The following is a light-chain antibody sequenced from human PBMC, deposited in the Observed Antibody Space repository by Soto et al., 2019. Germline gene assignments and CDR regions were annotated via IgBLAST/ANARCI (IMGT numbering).Light chain of an antibody. V-gene: IGKV3D-11*01. Sequence: EIVLTQSPGTLSLSPGERATLSCRASQGVSSRYLAWYQQKPGQAPRLLIYDASNRATGIPARFSGSGSGTDFTLTISSLEPEDFAIYYCQQRSSWPITFGPGTKVDIK. CDR1: QGVSSRY. CDR2: DAS. CDR3: QQRSSWPIT. J-gene: IGKJ3*01.